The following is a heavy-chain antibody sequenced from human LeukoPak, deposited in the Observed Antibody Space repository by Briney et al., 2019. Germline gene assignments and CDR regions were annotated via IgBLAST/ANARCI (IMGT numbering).Heavy chain of an antibody. J-gene: IGHJ4*02. V-gene: IGHV3-48*03. CDR1: GFTFSSYE. D-gene: IGHD5-18*01. CDR3: ARAPWIQLWFAWDY. CDR2: ISSSGSTI. Sequence: GGSLRLSCAASGFTFSSYEMNWVRQAPGKGLEWVSYISSSGSTICYADSVKGRFTISRDNAKNSLYLQMNSLRAEDTAVYYCARAPWIQLWFAWDYWGQGTLVTVSS.